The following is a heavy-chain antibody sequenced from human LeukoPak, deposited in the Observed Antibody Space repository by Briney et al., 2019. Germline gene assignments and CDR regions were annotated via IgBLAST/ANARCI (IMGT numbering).Heavy chain of an antibody. D-gene: IGHD1-14*01. CDR3: ASSELPELDGNYFDY. CDR1: GFAFSSYS. V-gene: IGHV3-21*01. CDR2: ISSGSSFK. Sequence: NAGGSLRLSCAASGFAFSSYSMNWVRQAPGKGLEWVSSISSGSSFKYYADSVKGRFTISRDNAKNSLYLQMNSLRAEDTAVYYCASSELPELDGNYFDYWGQGTLVTVSS. J-gene: IGHJ4*02.